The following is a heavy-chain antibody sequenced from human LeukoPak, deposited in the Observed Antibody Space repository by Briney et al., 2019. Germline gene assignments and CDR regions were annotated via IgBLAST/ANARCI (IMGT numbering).Heavy chain of an antibody. Sequence: GGSLRLSCAASGFTFNSYSMNWVRQAPGKGLEWVSSISSSSSYIYYADSVEGRFTISRDNAKNSLYLQMNSLRAEDTAVYFCARDEKGYSSSGPADYWGQGTLVTVSS. CDR3: ARDEKGYSSSGPADY. CDR1: GFTFNSYS. V-gene: IGHV3-21*01. D-gene: IGHD6-6*01. J-gene: IGHJ4*02. CDR2: ISSSSSYI.